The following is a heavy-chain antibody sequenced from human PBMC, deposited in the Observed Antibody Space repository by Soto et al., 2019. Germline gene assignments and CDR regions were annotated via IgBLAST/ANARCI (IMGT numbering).Heavy chain of an antibody. Sequence: QVQLVQSGADVKKPGSSVKVSCRTSGCTFNSNSISWVRQAPRQGLEWMGRIIPLLDIVNYAQTFEARVTITADKSTGTAYMELTSLKSEDTGVYYCARETHYGMDVWGQGTAVIVSS. CDR3: ARETHYGMDV. CDR1: GCTFNSNS. CDR2: IIPLLDIV. V-gene: IGHV1-69*04. J-gene: IGHJ6*02.